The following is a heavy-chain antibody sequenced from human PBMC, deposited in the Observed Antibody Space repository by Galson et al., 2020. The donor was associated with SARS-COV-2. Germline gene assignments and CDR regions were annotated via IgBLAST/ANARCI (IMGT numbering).Heavy chain of an antibody. CDR2: IWYDGSNK. Sequence: GESLKISCAASGFTFSSYGMHWVRQAPGKGLEWVAVIWYDGSNKYYADSVKGRFTISRDNSKNTLYLQMNSLRAEDTAVYYCARDTVPAAYYYYYMDVWGKGTTVTVSS. V-gene: IGHV3-33*01. D-gene: IGHD2-2*01. CDR1: GFTFSSYG. J-gene: IGHJ6*03. CDR3: ARDTVPAAYYYYYMDV.